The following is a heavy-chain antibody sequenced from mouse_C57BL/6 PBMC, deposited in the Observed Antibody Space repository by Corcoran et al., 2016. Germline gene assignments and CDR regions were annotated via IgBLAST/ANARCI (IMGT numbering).Heavy chain of an antibody. V-gene: IGHV1-26*01. CDR2: IYPNNGDT. CDR1: GYTFTDYY. CDR3: ARVLLGVGYFDY. J-gene: IGHJ2*01. Sequence: EVQLQQSGPELVKPGASVKISCKASGYTFTDYYMNWVKQSTGKGLEWIGDIYPNNGDTSYKQKFKGKATLTVDKSSSTAYMELRSLTSEDSAVYYCARVLLGVGYFDYLGQGTTLTVSS. D-gene: IGHD4-1*01.